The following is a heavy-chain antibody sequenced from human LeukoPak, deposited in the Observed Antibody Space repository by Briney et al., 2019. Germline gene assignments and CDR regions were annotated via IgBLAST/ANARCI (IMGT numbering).Heavy chain of an antibody. V-gene: IGHV3-30*18. CDR3: AKSWREPDY. Sequence: GGSLRLSCAASGFNFDDYGMNWVRQAPGQGLECVAVISYDGSNKYYADSVKGRFTISRDNSKNTMYLQMNSLRGEDTAVYYCAKSWREPDYWGQGTLVTVSS. CDR1: GFNFDDYG. D-gene: IGHD1-26*01. CDR2: ISYDGSNK. J-gene: IGHJ4*02.